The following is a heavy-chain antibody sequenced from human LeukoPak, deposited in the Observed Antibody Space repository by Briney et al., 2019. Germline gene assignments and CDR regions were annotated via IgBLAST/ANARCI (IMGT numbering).Heavy chain of an antibody. J-gene: IGHJ5*02. V-gene: IGHV4-59*01. D-gene: IGHD3-10*01. Sequence: SETLSLTCTVSGGSISSYYWSWIRQPPGKGLEWIGYIYYSGSTNYNPSLKSRVTISVDTCKNQFSLKLSSVTAADTAVYYCARDWFGSGSYTYWSWFDPWGQGTLVTVSS. CDR3: ARDWFGSGSYTYWSWFDP. CDR2: IYYSGST. CDR1: GGSISSYY.